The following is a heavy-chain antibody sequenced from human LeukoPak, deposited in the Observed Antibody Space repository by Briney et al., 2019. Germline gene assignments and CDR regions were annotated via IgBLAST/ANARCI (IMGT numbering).Heavy chain of an antibody. CDR2: ISSSSSYI. Sequence: GGSLRLSCAASGFTFSSYWMSWVRQAPGKGLEWVSSISSSSSYIYYADSVKGRFTISRDNAKNSLYLQMNSLRAEDTAVYYCARPLRLAVADTIDAFDIWGQGTMVTVSS. J-gene: IGHJ3*02. D-gene: IGHD6-19*01. CDR3: ARPLRLAVADTIDAFDI. V-gene: IGHV3-21*01. CDR1: GFTFSSYW.